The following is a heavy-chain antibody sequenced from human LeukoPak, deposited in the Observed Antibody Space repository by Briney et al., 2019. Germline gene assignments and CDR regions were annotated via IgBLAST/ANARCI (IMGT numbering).Heavy chain of an antibody. V-gene: IGHV3-23*01. CDR1: GFTFSSYA. CDR2: ISGSGGST. CDR3: TRDRHNNNYDSRRPDQ. D-gene: IGHD3-22*01. Sequence: QSGGSLRPSCAASGFTFSSYAMSWVRQAPGKGLEWVSAISGSGGSTYYADSVKGRFTISRDDSKSIAYLQMDSLKTEDTAVYYCTRDRHNNNYDSRRPDQWGQGTLVTVSS. J-gene: IGHJ4*02.